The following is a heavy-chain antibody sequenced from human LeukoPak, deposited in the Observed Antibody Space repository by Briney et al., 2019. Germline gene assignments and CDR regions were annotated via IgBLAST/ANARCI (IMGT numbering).Heavy chain of an antibody. V-gene: IGHV4-61*02. J-gene: IGHJ3*02. Sequence: SQTLSLTCTVSGGSISSGNYYWSWIRQPAGKTLEWIGRIHTSGSTSYNPSLKSRATISLDTSKNQFSLKLSSVTAADTAVYYCARDDYGGYVDAFDIWGQGTMVTVSS. D-gene: IGHD4-17*01. CDR3: ARDDYGGYVDAFDI. CDR1: GGSISSGNYY. CDR2: IHTSGST.